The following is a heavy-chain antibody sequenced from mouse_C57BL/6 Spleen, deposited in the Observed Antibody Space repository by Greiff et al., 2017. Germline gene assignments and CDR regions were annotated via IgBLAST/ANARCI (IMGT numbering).Heavy chain of an antibody. CDR3: ARGGICYGNYYYAMDY. V-gene: IGHV1-18*01. Sequence: VQLQQSGPELVKPGASVKIPCKASGYTFTDYNMDWVKQSHGKSLEWIGDINPNNGGTIYNQKFKGKATLTVDTSSSTAYMELRSLTSEDTAVYYCARGGICYGNYYYAMDYWGQGTSVTVSS. D-gene: IGHD2-1*01. CDR1: GYTFTDYN. CDR2: INPNNGGT. J-gene: IGHJ4*01.